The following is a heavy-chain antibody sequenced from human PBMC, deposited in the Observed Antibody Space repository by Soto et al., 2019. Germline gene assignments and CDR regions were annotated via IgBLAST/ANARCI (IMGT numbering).Heavy chain of an antibody. V-gene: IGHV1-69*01. CDR2: IIPIFGTA. Sequence: QVQLVQSGAEVKKPASSVKVSCKASGGTFSSYAISWVRQAPGQGLEWMGGIIPIFGTANYAQKFQGRVTITADESTSTAYMELSSLRSEDTAVYYCAREPGRDGYNYGWFDPWGQGTLVTVSS. J-gene: IGHJ5*02. CDR3: AREPGRDGYNYGWFDP. D-gene: IGHD5-12*01. CDR1: GGTFSSYA.